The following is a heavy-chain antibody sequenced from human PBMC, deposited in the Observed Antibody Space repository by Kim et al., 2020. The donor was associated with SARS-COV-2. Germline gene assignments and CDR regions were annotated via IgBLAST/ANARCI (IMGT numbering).Heavy chain of an antibody. V-gene: IGHV1-18*01. Sequence: ASVKVSCKASGYTFTSYGISWVRQAPGQGLEWMGWISAYNGNTNYAQKLQGRVTMTTDTSTSTAYMELRSLRSDDTAVYYCARSASILGRPYYYYYYMDVWGEGTTVTFSS. CDR1: GYTFTSYG. J-gene: IGHJ6*03. CDR3: ARSASILGRPYYYYYYMDV. CDR2: ISAYNGNT. D-gene: IGHD3-16*01.